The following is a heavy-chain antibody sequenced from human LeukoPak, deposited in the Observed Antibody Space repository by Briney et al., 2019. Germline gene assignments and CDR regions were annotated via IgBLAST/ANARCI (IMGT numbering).Heavy chain of an antibody. J-gene: IGHJ6*03. V-gene: IGHV3-30*02. Sequence: GGSLRLSCAASGCIFSSFGMHWVRQGPGKGLEWVAFIRYDESNKYYADSVKGRFTISRDNSKNTVYLQMNSLRGEDTAVYFCARQMIEGRHYYSMDVWGKGTSVTVSS. CDR3: ARQMIEGRHYYSMDV. CDR1: GCIFSSFG. CDR2: IRYDESNK. D-gene: IGHD3-22*01.